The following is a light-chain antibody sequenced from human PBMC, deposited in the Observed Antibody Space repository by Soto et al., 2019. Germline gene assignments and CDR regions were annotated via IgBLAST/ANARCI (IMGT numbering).Light chain of an antibody. Sequence: EIVMTQSPATLSVSPGERATLSCRASQSVSSNLAWYQQKPGQAPRLLIYGASTRATGIPARFSGSGSGTEFTLTISSLQSEDFAVNYCQQYNKWPQYTFGQGTKLEIK. CDR1: QSVSSN. V-gene: IGKV3-15*01. J-gene: IGKJ2*01. CDR2: GAS. CDR3: QQYNKWPQYT.